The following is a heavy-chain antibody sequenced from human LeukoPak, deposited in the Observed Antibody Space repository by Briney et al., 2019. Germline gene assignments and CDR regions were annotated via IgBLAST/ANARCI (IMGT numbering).Heavy chain of an antibody. V-gene: IGHV1-18*01. J-gene: IGHJ4*02. CDR3: ARDLRHAWITSAVAGRFDY. CDR1: GYTFTSYG. Sequence: ASVKVSCKASGYTFTSYGISWARQAPGQGLEWMGWISAYNGNTNYAQKLQGRVTMTTDTSTSTAYMELRSLRSDDTAVYYCARDLRHAWITSAVAGRFDYWGQGTLVTVSS. CDR2: ISAYNGNT. D-gene: IGHD6-19*01.